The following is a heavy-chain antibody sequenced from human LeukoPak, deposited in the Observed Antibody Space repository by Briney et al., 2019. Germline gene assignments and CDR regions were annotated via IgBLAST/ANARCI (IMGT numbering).Heavy chain of an antibody. J-gene: IGHJ5*02. CDR1: EFTFSSYA. D-gene: IGHD2-2*01. V-gene: IGHV3-64*01. CDR3: ARDLRPAEGSNWFDP. CDR2: ISSNGGST. Sequence: GGSLRLSCAASEFTFSSYAMHWVRQAPGKGLEYVSAISSNGGSTYYANSVKGRFTISRDNSKNTLYPQMGSLRAEDMAVYYCARDLRPAEGSNWFDPWGQGTLVTVSS.